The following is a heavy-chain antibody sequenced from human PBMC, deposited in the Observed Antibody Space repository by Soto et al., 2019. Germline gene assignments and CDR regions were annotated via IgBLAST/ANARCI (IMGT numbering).Heavy chain of an antibody. CDR3: ARHMGSSSWYGAKRYYYYGMDV. J-gene: IGHJ6*02. CDR2: IYPGDSDT. CDR1: GYSFTSYW. Sequence: GESLKISCKVSGYSFTSYWIGWVRQMPGKGLEWMGIIYPGDSDTRYSPSFQGQVTISADKSISTAYLQWSSLKASDTAMYYCARHMGSSSWYGAKRYYYYGMDVWGQGTTVTVSS. V-gene: IGHV5-51*01. D-gene: IGHD6-13*01.